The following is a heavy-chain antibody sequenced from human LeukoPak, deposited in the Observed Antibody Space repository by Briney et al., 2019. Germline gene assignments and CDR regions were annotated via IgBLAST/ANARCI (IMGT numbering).Heavy chain of an antibody. Sequence: GGSLRLSCAASGFTFSSYSFNWVRQVPGKGLEWVSSITTTFYTYYTDSVKGRFTISRDHAKNSLYLQMNSLRAEDTAVYYCARVRANWYEGYGGQGTLVPVSS. V-gene: IGHV3-21*01. D-gene: IGHD6-13*01. J-gene: IGHJ4*02. CDR3: ARVRANWYEGY. CDR2: ITTTFYT. CDR1: GFTFSSYS.